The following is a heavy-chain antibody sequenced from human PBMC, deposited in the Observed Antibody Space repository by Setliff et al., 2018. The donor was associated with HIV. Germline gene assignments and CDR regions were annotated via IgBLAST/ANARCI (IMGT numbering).Heavy chain of an antibody. V-gene: IGHV4-59*11. D-gene: IGHD2-21*02. CDR1: GGFISNHY. CDR2: THYSGSS. J-gene: IGHJ2*01. CDR3: ARDVGLCGVDCWPYFYFDL. Sequence: SQTLSLPCTISGGFISNHYWNWIRQPPGKGLEWIGSTHYSGSSYYSPSLKSRATISLDTSKNQFSLKLSSMTAADTAVYYCARDVGLCGVDCWPYFYFDLWGRGNLVTVSS.